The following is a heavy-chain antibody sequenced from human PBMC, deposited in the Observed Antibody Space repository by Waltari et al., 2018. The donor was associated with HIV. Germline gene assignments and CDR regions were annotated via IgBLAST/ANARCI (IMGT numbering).Heavy chain of an antibody. CDR1: GVSVRSGVFY. D-gene: IGHD2-2*02. J-gene: IGHJ4*02. CDR2: IYYSGRS. Sequence: QVQLQASGPGLVKPSETLSLTGSVSGVSVRSGVFYWSWVRQPPGKGLEWIGYIYYSGRSNYNPSLKSRVTMSVDMSKNQFSLKVRTVTAADTAVYYCARLSGGSIPLDYWGPGTLVTVSS. CDR3: ARLSGGSIPLDY. V-gene: IGHV4-61*08.